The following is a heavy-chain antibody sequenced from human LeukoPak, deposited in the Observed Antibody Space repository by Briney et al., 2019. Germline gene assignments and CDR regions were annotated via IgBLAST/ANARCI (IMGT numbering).Heavy chain of an antibody. Sequence: GASVKVSCKASGYTFTSYGISWVRQAPGQGLERMGWISAYNGNTNYAQKLQGRVTMTTDTSTSTAYMELRSLRSDDTAVYYCARAREDYDYVWGSYPKYYFDHWGQGTLVTVSS. CDR2: ISAYNGNT. D-gene: IGHD3-16*02. CDR3: ARAREDYDYVWGSYPKYYFDH. V-gene: IGHV1-18*01. J-gene: IGHJ4*02. CDR1: GYTFTSYG.